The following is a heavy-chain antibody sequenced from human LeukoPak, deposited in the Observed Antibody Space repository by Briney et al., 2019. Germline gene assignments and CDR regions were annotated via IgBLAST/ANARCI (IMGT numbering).Heavy chain of an antibody. Sequence: GGSLRLPCAASGFTFSSYGVHWVRQAPGKGLEWVAVISYDGSNKYYADSVKGRFTISRDNSKNTLYLQMNSLRAEDTAVYYCAKGDSSGFDYWGQGTLVTVSS. D-gene: IGHD3-22*01. V-gene: IGHV3-30*18. CDR2: ISYDGSNK. CDR1: GFTFSSYG. CDR3: AKGDSSGFDY. J-gene: IGHJ4*02.